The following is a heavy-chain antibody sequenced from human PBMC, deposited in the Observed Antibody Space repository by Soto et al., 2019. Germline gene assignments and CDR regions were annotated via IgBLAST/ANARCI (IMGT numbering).Heavy chain of an antibody. D-gene: IGHD3-10*01. Sequence: SLRLSCVASGFTLSNYGMHWVRQAPGKGLVWIALICYEGTTKYSTDSMKGRFSISRDQSKSTLYLQVNSLRAEDTATYYCARDVGSSGSSRWFDTWGQGTLVTVSS. J-gene: IGHJ5*02. CDR1: GFTLSNYG. V-gene: IGHV3-33*01. CDR2: ICYEGTTK. CDR3: ARDVGSSGSSRWFDT.